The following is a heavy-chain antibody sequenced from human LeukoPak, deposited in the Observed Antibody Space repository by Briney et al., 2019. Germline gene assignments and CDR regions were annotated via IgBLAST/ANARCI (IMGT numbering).Heavy chain of an antibody. V-gene: IGHV4-31*03. J-gene: IGHJ4*02. CDR2: IYYSGIT. CDR1: GGSISSGGYY. Sequence: PSQTLSLTCTVSGGSISSGGYYGSWIRQHPGKGLAWIRYIYYSGITYYNPSLKSRVTISVDTSKNQFSLKLSSVTAADTAVYYCARDEGTMIVHYWGQGTLVTVSS. D-gene: IGHD3-22*01. CDR3: ARDEGTMIVHY.